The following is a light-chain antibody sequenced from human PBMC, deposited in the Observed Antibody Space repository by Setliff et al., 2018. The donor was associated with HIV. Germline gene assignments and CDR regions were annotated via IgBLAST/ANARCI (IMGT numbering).Light chain of an antibody. CDR3: SSYTSITTVV. J-gene: IGLJ2*01. V-gene: IGLV2-14*01. Sequence: QSALTQPASVSGSPGQSITISCTGTGSDVGRYNYVSWYQHHPGKTPKLMIYEVSNRPSGVSNRFSGSKSGNTASLTITGLQADDEADYYCSSYTSITTVVFGGGTKVTVL. CDR1: GSDVGRYNY. CDR2: EVS.